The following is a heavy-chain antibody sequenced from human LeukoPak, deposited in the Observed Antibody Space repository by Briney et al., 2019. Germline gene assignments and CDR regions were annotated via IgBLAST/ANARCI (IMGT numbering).Heavy chain of an antibody. V-gene: IGHV3-23*01. CDR1: GFTFSTYA. D-gene: IGHD2-21*02. J-gene: IGHJ4*02. CDR3: VRRVATAMSFDY. CDR2: ISGSGVST. Sequence: GGSLRLSCAASGFTFSTYAMSWVRQAPGKGLEWVSAISGSGVSTYYADSVKGRFTVSRDDSKNTLYLQMNSLRAEDTAVYYCVRRVATAMSFDYWGQGTLVTVSS.